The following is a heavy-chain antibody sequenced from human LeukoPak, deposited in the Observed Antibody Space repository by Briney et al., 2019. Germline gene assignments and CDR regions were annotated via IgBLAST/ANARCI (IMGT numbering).Heavy chain of an antibody. D-gene: IGHD5-18*01. CDR2: INPNSGGT. V-gene: IGHV1-2*02. J-gene: IGHJ4*02. CDR1: GYTFTGYY. Sequence: ASVKVSCKASGYTFTGYYMHWVRQAPGQGLEWMGWINPNSGGTKYAQKFQGRVTMTRDTSISTAYMDLSRLRSDDTAVYYCAREPTLGYSLDYWGQGTLVTVSS. CDR3: AREPTLGYSLDY.